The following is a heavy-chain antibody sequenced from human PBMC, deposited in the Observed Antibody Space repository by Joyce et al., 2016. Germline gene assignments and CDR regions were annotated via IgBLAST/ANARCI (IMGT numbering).Heavy chain of an antibody. CDR3: VAYYDTSGYYPFDY. V-gene: IGHV3-21*01. CDR1: GFTFSKYT. J-gene: IGHJ4*02. CDR2: ISGGSASI. D-gene: IGHD3-22*01. Sequence: VQLVESGGGLVKPGGSLRLSCAASGFTFSKYTMSWVRRAPGKGRQWVSRISGGSASIYYADAVKGRFTISRDNAKESHYLHMNSRRAEDTAVYFCVAYYDTSGYYPFDYWGQGALVTVSS.